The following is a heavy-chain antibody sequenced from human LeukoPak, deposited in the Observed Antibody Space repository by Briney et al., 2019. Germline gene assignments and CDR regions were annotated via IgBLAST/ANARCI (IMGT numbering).Heavy chain of an antibody. Sequence: SETLSLTCAVYGGSFSGYYWSWIRQPPGKGLEWIGEINHGGSTNHDPSLKSRVTISVDTSKNQFSLKLSSVTAADAAVYYCARGRRYCSGGSCYSYCYYGMDVWGQGTTVTVSS. V-gene: IGHV4-34*01. CDR2: INHGGST. CDR3: ARGRRYCSGGSCYSYCYYGMDV. D-gene: IGHD2-15*01. CDR1: GGSFSGYY. J-gene: IGHJ6*02.